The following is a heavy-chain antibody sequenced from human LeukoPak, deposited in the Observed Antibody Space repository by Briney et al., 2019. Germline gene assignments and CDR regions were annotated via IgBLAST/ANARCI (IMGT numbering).Heavy chain of an antibody. J-gene: IGHJ4*02. CDR3: ARGPPLRAYYFDY. CDR1: GYTFTGYY. Sequence: GASVKVSCKASGYTFTGYYMHWVRQAPGQGLEWMGWINPNSGGTNYAQKFQGWVTMTRDTSISTAYMELSRLRSDDTAVYYCARGPPLRAYYFDYWGQGTLVTVSS. V-gene: IGHV1-2*04. CDR2: INPNSGGT. D-gene: IGHD3-10*01.